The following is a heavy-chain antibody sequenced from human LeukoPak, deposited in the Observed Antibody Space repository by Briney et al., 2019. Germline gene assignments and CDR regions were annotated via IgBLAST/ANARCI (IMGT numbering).Heavy chain of an antibody. V-gene: IGHV5-51*01. CDR1: GYSFTSYW. J-gene: IGHJ4*02. D-gene: IGHD3-10*01. Sequence: GESLKISCKGSGYSFTSYWIGWVRQMPGKGLEWMGIIYPGDSDTRYSPSFQGQVTISAGKSISTAYLQWSSLKASDTAMYYCARQTSLLWFGELLQQYYFDYWGQGALVTVSS. CDR3: ARQTSLLWFGELLQQYYFDY. CDR2: IYPGDSDT.